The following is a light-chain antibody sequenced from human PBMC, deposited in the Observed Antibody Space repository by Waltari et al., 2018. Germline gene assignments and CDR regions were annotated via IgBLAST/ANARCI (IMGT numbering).Light chain of an antibody. Sequence: DIQMTQSPPSLSAAAGNRVTITCQASQDISNSLNWYQQKPGTAPKLLIYDASNLETGVPSRFSGSGSGTNFIFTISSLQPEDFATYYCQHYSSIPPGLTFGGGTRVEMK. J-gene: IGKJ4*01. CDR3: QHYSSIPPGLT. CDR1: QDISNS. V-gene: IGKV1-33*01. CDR2: DAS.